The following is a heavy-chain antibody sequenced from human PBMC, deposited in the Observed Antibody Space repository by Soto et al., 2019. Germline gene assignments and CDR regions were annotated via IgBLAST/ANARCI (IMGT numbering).Heavy chain of an antibody. Sequence: EVQLLESGGGLVQPGESLRLSCAASGFTFTSYAMGWVRQAPGKGLEWVSSIRGRGSGTYYADSVKGRFTISRDNSKNTLFLQKNSLRAEDTAIYYCARDAYDSNGGYFDYWGQGTLVTVSS. CDR2: IRGRGSGT. D-gene: IGHD3-22*01. CDR3: ARDAYDSNGGYFDY. J-gene: IGHJ4*02. V-gene: IGHV3-23*01. CDR1: GFTFTSYA.